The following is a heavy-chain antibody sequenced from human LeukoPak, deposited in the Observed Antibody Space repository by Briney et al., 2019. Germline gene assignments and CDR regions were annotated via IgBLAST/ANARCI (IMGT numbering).Heavy chain of an antibody. CDR2: ISSSSSYI. V-gene: IGHV3-21*01. D-gene: IGHD3-3*01. CDR1: GFTFSSYS. Sequence: PGGSLILSCAASGFTFSSYSMNWVRQAPGKGLEWVSSISSSSSYIYYADSVKGRFTISRDNAKNSLYLQMNSLRAEDTAVYYCARDSDRFWSGQPYPFDYWGQGTLVTVSS. CDR3: ARDSDRFWSGQPYPFDY. J-gene: IGHJ4*02.